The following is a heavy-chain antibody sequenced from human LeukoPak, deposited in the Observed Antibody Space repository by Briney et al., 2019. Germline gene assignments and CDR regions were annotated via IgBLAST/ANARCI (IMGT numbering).Heavy chain of an antibody. J-gene: IGHJ4*02. V-gene: IGHV3-23*01. CDR3: AKDTTIVIAVALDY. D-gene: IGHD6-19*01. CDR2: ISGSGGST. Sequence: GGSLRLSCAASGFTFSSYAMSWVRQAPGKGLEWASAISGSGGSTYYADSVKGRFTISRDNSKNTLYLQMNSLRAEDTAVYYCAKDTTIVIAVALDYWGQGTLVTVSS. CDR1: GFTFSSYA.